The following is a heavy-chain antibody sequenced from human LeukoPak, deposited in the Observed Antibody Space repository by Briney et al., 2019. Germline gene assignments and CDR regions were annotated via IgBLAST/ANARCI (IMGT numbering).Heavy chain of an antibody. J-gene: IGHJ4*02. D-gene: IGHD3-9*01. Sequence: PGGSLRLSCAASGFTFSSYEMNWVRQAPGKGLEWVSYISSSGSTIYYADSVKGRFTISRDNAKNSLYLQMNSLRAEDTAVYYCARSYYDILTGYYPGVDYWGQGTLVTVSS. CDR3: ARSYYDILTGYYPGVDY. CDR2: ISSSGSTI. CDR1: GFTFSSYE. V-gene: IGHV3-48*03.